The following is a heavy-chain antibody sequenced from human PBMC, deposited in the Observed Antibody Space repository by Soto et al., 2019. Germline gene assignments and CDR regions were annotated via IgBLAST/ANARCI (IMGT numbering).Heavy chain of an antibody. J-gene: IGHJ4*02. D-gene: IGHD2-15*01. CDR1: GFSLTTTRMG. Sequence: QITLKESGPPLVRPAQTLTLTCAFSGFSLTTTRMGVAWNRQPPGKAPEWLALIYWDDDKRYSPSLKNRLTVSKDTSTNRVVLTITNISPDDTGTYFCAHAGDFDLLSFDRWGPGTLVTVSS. V-gene: IGHV2-5*02. CDR2: IYWDDDK. CDR3: AHAGDFDLLSFDR.